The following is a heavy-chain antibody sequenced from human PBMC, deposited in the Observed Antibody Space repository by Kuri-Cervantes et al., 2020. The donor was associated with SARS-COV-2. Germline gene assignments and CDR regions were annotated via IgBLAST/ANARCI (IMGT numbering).Heavy chain of an antibody. CDR2: IYSGGST. CDR3: ARYEQLNGSFDY. V-gene: IGHV3-53*05. Sequence: GGSLRLSCAASGFTVSSNYMSWVRQAPGKGLEWVSVIYSGGSTYYADSVKGRFTISRDNSKNTLYLQMNSLRAEDTAVYYCARYEQLNGSFDYWGQGTLVTVSS. CDR1: GFTVSSNY. J-gene: IGHJ4*02. D-gene: IGHD6-13*01.